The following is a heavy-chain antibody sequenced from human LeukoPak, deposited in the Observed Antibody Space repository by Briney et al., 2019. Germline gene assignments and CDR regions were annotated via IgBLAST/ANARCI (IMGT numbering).Heavy chain of an antibody. CDR1: GFPFSDYD. V-gene: IGHV3-11*04. D-gene: IGHD5-18*01. Sequence: GGSLRLSCAASGFPFSDYDMSWIRGATGRGVEWVSYIRSRGCAIFYGDSVEGLFPISRDNAENALYLQMNHLRVEDTAVYYCARDQPIVYNYSYPFDNWGQGPLVTVSS. CDR2: IRSRGCAI. CDR3: ARDQPIVYNYSYPFDN. J-gene: IGHJ4*02.